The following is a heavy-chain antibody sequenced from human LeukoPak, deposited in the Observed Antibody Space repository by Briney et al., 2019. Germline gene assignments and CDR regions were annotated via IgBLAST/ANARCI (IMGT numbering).Heavy chain of an antibody. CDR2: VNRDGTEK. CDR3: AKSLTPLNYDISNSNGMDV. D-gene: IGHD3-9*01. J-gene: IGHJ6*02. CDR1: GFNFSDSR. V-gene: IGHV3-7*05. Sequence: SGGSLRLSCVTSGFNFSDSRMTWVRQAPGKGLQWVANVNRDGTEKHFLGSVEGRFTISRDNSKNTMYLQMNSLRAEDTAVYYCAKSLTPLNYDISNSNGMDVWGQGTTVTVSS.